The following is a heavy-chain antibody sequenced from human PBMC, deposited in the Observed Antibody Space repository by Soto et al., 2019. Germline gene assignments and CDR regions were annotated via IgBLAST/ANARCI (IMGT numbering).Heavy chain of an antibody. J-gene: IGHJ6*02. D-gene: IGHD5-12*01. V-gene: IGHV1-69*01. CDR2: IIPIFGTA. CDR3: ARVGVEMATMRPGYYYGMDV. CDR1: GGTFSSYA. Sequence: QVQLVQSGAEVKKPGSSVKVSCKASGGTFSSYAISWVRQAPGQGLEWMGGIIPIFGTANYAQKFQGRVTITADESTSTAYMELSSLRSEDTAAYYCARVGVEMATMRPGYYYGMDVWGQGTTVTVSS.